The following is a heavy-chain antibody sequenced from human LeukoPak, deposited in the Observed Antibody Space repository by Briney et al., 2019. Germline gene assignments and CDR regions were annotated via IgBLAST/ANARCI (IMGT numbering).Heavy chain of an antibody. J-gene: IGHJ4*02. CDR2: ISGSGGNT. CDR1: GFTFSSYA. V-gene: IGHV3-23*01. D-gene: IGHD4-23*01. Sequence: PGGSLRLSCAASGFTFSSYAMSWVRQAPGKGLEWVSSISGSGGNTYYADSVKGRFTISGDNSKNTLYMQRNSLRAEDTAVYYCAKLVTHFDYWGQGTLVTVSS. CDR3: AKLVTHFDY.